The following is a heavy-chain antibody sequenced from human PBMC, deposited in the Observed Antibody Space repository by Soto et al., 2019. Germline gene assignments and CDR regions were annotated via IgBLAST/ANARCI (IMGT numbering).Heavy chain of an antibody. CDR2: IYYSGST. V-gene: IGHV4-39*01. Sequence: PSETLSLTCTVSGCSISSSSYYWGWIRQPPGKGLEWIGSIYYSGSTYYNPSLKSRVTISVDTSKNQFSLKLSSVTAADTAVYYCARYPYCGGDCYSFPDYWGQGTLVTVSS. J-gene: IGHJ4*02. CDR3: ARYPYCGGDCYSFPDY. D-gene: IGHD2-21*02. CDR1: GCSISSSSYY.